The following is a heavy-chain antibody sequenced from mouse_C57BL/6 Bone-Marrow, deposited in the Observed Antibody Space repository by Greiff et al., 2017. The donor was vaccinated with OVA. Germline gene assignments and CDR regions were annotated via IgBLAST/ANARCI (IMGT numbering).Heavy chain of an antibody. CDR3: ARSRAWHWDVGYFDY. CDR1: GYTFTSYW. Sequence: QVQLQQPGAELVKPGASVKLSCKASGYTFTSYWMHWVKQRPGRGLEWIGRIDPNSGGTKYNEKFKSKATLTVDKPSSTAYMQLSSLTSEDSAVDKCARSRAWHWDVGYFDYWGKGTTLTVSS. V-gene: IGHV1-72*01. CDR2: IDPNSGGT. D-gene: IGHD4-1*01. J-gene: IGHJ2*01.